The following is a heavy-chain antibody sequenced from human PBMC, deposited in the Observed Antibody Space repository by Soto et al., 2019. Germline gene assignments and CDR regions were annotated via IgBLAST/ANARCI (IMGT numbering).Heavy chain of an antibody. V-gene: IGHV4-59*08. D-gene: IGHD3-16*01. CDR2: IYYSGST. CDR3: ARSNSYIWGSYSASSDAFDI. Sequence: SETLSLTCTVSGGSISSYYWSWIRQPPGKGLEWIGYIYYSGSTNYNPSLKSRVTISVDTSKNQFSLKLSSVTAADTAVYYCARSNSYIWGSYSASSDAFDIWGQGTMVTVSS. J-gene: IGHJ3*02. CDR1: GGSISSYY.